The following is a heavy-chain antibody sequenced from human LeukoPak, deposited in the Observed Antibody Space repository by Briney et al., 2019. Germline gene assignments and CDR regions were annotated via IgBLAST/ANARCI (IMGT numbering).Heavy chain of an antibody. CDR2: IKGGRDNT. CDR3: ANMQLVKGVFEI. Sequence: PGGYLRLPSTASGFKFRSFAMSWVRQAPGTGQTWVPAIKGGRDNTYYTTSVKGRFTISRDNSKHTLDLHMCILTADDTAVYYCANMQLVKGVFEIWGQGTRVTVSS. V-gene: IGHV3-23*01. J-gene: IGHJ3*02. CDR1: GFKFRSFA. D-gene: IGHD6-13*01.